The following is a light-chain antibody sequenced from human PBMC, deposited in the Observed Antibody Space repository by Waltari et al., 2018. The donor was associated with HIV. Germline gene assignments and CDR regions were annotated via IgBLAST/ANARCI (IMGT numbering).Light chain of an antibody. V-gene: IGKV1-39*01. CDR3: QQSHSTPWT. CDR2: AAP. Sequence: DIQMTQSPSSLSASVGDRVTITCRASQRIRSYLNWYQQKSGKAHKPLIYAAPSLQSGVPSRFSGSGSWAEYTLTIISLQPEDFATYYWQQSHSTPWTFGQGTKVEIK. CDR1: QRIRSY. J-gene: IGKJ1*01.